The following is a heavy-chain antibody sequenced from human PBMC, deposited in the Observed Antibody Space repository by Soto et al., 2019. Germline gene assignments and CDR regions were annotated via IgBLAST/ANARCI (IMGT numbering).Heavy chain of an antibody. D-gene: IGHD3-9*01. CDR3: ARCDILTGYSTDTGFDY. CDR1: GGTFSSYA. J-gene: IGHJ4*02. CDR2: IIPIFGTA. Sequence: SVKVSCKASGGTFSSYAISWFRQAPGQGLEWMEGIIPIFGTANYAQKFQGRVTITADESTSTAYMELSSLRSEDKAVYYCARCDILTGYSTDTGFDYRGQGTLVTVS. V-gene: IGHV1-69*13.